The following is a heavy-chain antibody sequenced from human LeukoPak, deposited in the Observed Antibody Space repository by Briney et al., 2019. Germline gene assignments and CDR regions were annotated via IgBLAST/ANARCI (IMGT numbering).Heavy chain of an antibody. CDR1: GFTFSSYW. Sequence: GGSLRLSCAASGFTFSSYWMSWVRQAPGKGLEWVANIKQDGSEKYYVDSVKGRFTISRDNAKNSLYLQMNSLRAEDTAVYYCAGETSSIQVCFSYYYYYMDVWGKGTTVTVSS. CDR3: AGETSSIQVCFSYYYYYMDV. V-gene: IGHV3-7*01. CDR2: IKQDGSEK. D-gene: IGHD5-18*01. J-gene: IGHJ6*03.